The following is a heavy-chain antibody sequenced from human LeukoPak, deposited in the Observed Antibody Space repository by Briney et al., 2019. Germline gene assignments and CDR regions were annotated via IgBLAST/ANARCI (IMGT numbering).Heavy chain of an antibody. Sequence: SETLSLTCTVSGGSISSYYWSWIRQPPGKGLEWIGYIYYSGSTNYNPSLKSRVTISVDTSKNQFSLKLSSVTAADTAVYYCARTIFGVVPTYYYYYMDVWGKGTTVTVSS. D-gene: IGHD3-3*02. J-gene: IGHJ6*03. CDR1: GGSISSYY. CDR3: ARTIFGVVPTYYYYYMDV. CDR2: IYYSGST. V-gene: IGHV4-59*01.